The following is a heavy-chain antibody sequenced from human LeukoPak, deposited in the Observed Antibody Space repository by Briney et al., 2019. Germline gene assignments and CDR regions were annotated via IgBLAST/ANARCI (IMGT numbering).Heavy chain of an antibody. Sequence: GGSLRLSCAASGFTFSSCAMSWVRQAAGKGPEWVSSINGDGDSTHYAGSVKGRFTISRDNSKNTLYLQMNSLRVEDTAIYYCAIGGGSDYWGQGTLVTVSS. CDR1: GFTFSSCA. J-gene: IGHJ4*02. CDR3: AIGGGSDY. V-gene: IGHV3-23*01. D-gene: IGHD3-10*01. CDR2: INGDGDST.